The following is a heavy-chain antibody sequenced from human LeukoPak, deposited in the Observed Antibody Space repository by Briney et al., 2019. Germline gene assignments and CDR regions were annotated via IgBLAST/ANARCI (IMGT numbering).Heavy chain of an antibody. CDR3: ARDIAGCSGGSCYSGSWFDP. CDR2: ISSSSSYT. V-gene: IGHV3-11*05. CDR1: GFTFSDYY. D-gene: IGHD2-15*01. J-gene: IGHJ5*02. Sequence: GGSLRLSCAASGFTFSDYYMSWIRQAPGKGLEWVSYISSSSSYTSYADSVKGRFTISRDNAKNSLYLQMNSLRAEDTAVYYCARDIAGCSGGSCYSGSWFDPWGQGTLVTVSS.